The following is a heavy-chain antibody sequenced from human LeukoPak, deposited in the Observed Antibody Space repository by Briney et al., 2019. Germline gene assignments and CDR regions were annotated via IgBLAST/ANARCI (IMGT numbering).Heavy chain of an antibody. Sequence: PSETLSLTCTVSGGSISSYYWSWIRQPAGKGLEWIGRIYTSGSTNYNPSLKSRVTMSVDTSKNQFSLKLSSVTAADTAVYYCARDGAGGSSSWYCQGYFDYWGQGTLVTVSS. D-gene: IGHD6-13*01. CDR1: GGSISSYY. J-gene: IGHJ4*02. CDR2: IYTSGST. V-gene: IGHV4-4*07. CDR3: ARDGAGGSSSWYCQGYFDY.